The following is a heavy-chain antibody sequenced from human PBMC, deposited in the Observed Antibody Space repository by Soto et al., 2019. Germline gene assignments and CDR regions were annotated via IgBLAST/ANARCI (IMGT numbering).Heavy chain of an antibody. J-gene: IGHJ4*02. V-gene: IGHV4-39*01. CDR2: IYYSGST. CDR1: GGSISSSSYY. CDR3: ARHTPAISISDH. Sequence: QLQLQESGPGLVKPSETLSLTCTVSGGSISSSSYYWGWIRQPPGKGLEWIGSIYYSGSTYYNPSLKSPVPISLDTSKDQFSLKLSSVTAADTAVYYCARHTPAISISDHWGQGTLVTVSS. D-gene: IGHD2-15*01.